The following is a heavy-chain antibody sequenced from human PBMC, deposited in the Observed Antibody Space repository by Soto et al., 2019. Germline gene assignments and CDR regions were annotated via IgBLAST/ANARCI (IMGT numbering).Heavy chain of an antibody. D-gene: IGHD3-22*01. J-gene: IGHJ5*01. CDR1: GDSFSNHY. CDR3: ARDRYFYDSRGYYRTLDS. Sequence: TSETLSLTCTISGDSFSNHYWTWIRQSPGKGLEWIGYIFHSGITDYNPSVESRVTISIDKSRNLFSLNLTSVTAADTAVYYCARDRYFYDSRGYYRTLDSWGQGTLVTVSS. CDR2: IFHSGIT. V-gene: IGHV4-59*11.